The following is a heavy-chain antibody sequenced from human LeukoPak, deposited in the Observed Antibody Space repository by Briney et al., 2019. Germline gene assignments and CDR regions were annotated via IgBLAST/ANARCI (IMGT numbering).Heavy chain of an antibody. CDR1: GGSLSTYY. V-gene: IGHV4-59*08. Sequence: SETLSLTCTVSGGSLSTYYWSWVRQPPGKGLESIGYIYYSGSTNYNPSLKSRVTISVDTSKNQFSLSLSSVTAADTAVYYCARQRGYTYANSNLWPDAFDIWGQGTMVTVS. J-gene: IGHJ3*02. D-gene: IGHD5-18*01. CDR2: IYYSGST. CDR3: ARQRGYTYANSNLWPDAFDI.